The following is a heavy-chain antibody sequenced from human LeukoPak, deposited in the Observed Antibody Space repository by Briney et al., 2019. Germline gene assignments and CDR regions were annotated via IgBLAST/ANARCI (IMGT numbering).Heavy chain of an antibody. Sequence: ASVKVSCKASGYTFTGYYMHWVRQAPGQGLEWMGWINPNSGGTNYAQKFQGRVTMTRDTSISTAYMELSRLRSDDTAVYYCAQISSIAARPVAYWGQGTLVTVSS. CDR3: AQISSIAARPVAY. D-gene: IGHD6-6*01. CDR2: INPNSGGT. V-gene: IGHV1-2*02. CDR1: GYTFTGYY. J-gene: IGHJ4*02.